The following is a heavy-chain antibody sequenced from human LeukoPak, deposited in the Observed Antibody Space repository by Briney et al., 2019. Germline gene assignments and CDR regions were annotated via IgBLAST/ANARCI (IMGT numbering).Heavy chain of an antibody. CDR3: AKVRGPGEVSGWYYFDS. J-gene: IGHJ4*02. CDR1: GFTFSSYG. CDR2: ISYDGSNR. Sequence: GGSLRLSCVASGFTFSSYGMHWVRQAPGKGLEWEAFISYDGSNRYYVDSVKGRFTISRDNSKNTLYLQMNSLRPEDTAVYYCAKVRGPGEVSGWYYFDSWGQGALVTVSS. D-gene: IGHD6-19*01. V-gene: IGHV3-30*18.